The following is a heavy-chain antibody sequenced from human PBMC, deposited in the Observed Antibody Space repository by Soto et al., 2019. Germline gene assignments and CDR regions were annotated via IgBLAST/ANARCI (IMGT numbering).Heavy chain of an antibody. V-gene: IGHV3-23*01. CDR3: ARLVVVAAKGLGAFDI. D-gene: IGHD2-15*01. CDR1: GFTFSSYA. J-gene: IGHJ3*02. Sequence: GGSLRLSCAASGFTFSSYAMSWVRQAPGKGLEWVSAISGSGGSTYYADSVKGRFTISGDNSKNTLYLQMNSLRAEDTAVYYCARLVVVAAKGLGAFDIWGQGTMVTVSS. CDR2: ISGSGGST.